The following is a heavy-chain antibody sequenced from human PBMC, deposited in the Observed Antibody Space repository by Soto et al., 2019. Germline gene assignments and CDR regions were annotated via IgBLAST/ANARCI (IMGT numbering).Heavy chain of an antibody. CDR3: ARVVIH. CDR2: IYSSLST. V-gene: IGHV4-31*03. Sequence: QVQLQESGPGLVKPSQTLSLTCTVSGGSISSGGYYWSWIRQHPGKGLEWIGCIYSSLSTYYNPCPERRVTISVDTSKNQFSLKLSSVTAADTAVYYCARVVIHWGQVNLGTVSS. CDR1: GGSISSGGYY. J-gene: IGHJ4*02. D-gene: IGHD2-2*01.